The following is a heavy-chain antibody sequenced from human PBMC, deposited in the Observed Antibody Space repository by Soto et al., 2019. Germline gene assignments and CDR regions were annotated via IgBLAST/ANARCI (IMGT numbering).Heavy chain of an antibody. D-gene: IGHD1-26*01. J-gene: IGHJ3*02. V-gene: IGHV3-7*01. CDR2: IKQDGSEK. CDR1: GFTFSSYV. CDR3: AGHSGGAFDI. Sequence: GGSLRLSCAASGFTFSSYVMSWVRQAPGKGLEWVANIKQDGSEKYYVDSVKGRFTISRDNAKDSLSLQMNSLRAEDTAVYYCAGHSGGAFDIWGQGTMVTVSS.